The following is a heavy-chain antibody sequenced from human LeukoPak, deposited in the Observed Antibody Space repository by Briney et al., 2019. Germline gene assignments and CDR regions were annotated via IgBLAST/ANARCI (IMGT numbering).Heavy chain of an antibody. V-gene: IGHV4-59*01. Sequence: SETLSLTCTVSGDSISSYYWSWIRQPPGKGLEWIGNIFYSGNINYNPSLKCRVTISVDTSKNQFSLNLSSVTAADTAVYYCARGASTRTSYGNFDYWGQGTLVTVSS. J-gene: IGHJ4*02. D-gene: IGHD1-1*01. CDR1: GDSISSYY. CDR3: ARGASTRTSYGNFDY. CDR2: IFYSGNI.